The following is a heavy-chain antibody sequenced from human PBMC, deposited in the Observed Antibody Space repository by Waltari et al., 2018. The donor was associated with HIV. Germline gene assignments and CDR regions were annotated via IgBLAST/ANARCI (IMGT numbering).Heavy chain of an antibody. Sequence: QITLKESGPTLVKPTQTLTLTCTFSGFSLSTSGVGVGWIRQPPGKALEWLALIYWNDDKRYSPSLKSRRTITKDTTKNQVVLTMTNMDPVDTATYYCAHILYDYVWGTPRFDYWGQGTLVTVSS. CDR1: GFSLSTSGVG. D-gene: IGHD3-16*01. V-gene: IGHV2-5*01. CDR2: IYWNDDK. J-gene: IGHJ4*02. CDR3: AHILYDYVWGTPRFDY.